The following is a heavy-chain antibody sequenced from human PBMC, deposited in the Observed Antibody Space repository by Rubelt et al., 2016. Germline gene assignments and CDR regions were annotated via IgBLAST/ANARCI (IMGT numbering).Heavy chain of an antibody. CDR2: INPDGCST. D-gene: IGHD3-16*01. CDR3: AGGFDY. J-gene: IGHJ4*02. Sequence: EVQLVESGGGLVQPGGSLRLSCAASGFTFSRYWMHWVRQAPGKGLVWVLRINPDGCSTTYADSVKGRFTISSDHAKNTLYLQMDSLRAEDTAVYYCAGGFDYWGQGSLVTVSS. V-gene: IGHV3-74*03. CDR1: GFTFSRYW.